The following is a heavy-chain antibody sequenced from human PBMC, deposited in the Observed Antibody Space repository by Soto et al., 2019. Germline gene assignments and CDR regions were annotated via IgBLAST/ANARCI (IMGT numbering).Heavy chain of an antibody. CDR2: ISYGGSDK. CDR3: ARDWLYCSSASCYWENWFEP. D-gene: IGHD2-2*01. CDR1: GFIFSTYA. J-gene: IGHJ5*02. Sequence: QVQLVESGGGVVQPGRSLRLSCAASGFIFSTYAMHWVRQAPGKGLEWVAVISYGGSDKYYADSVKGRFTVSRDNSKKTLSLQMNNVRAEDTAVYYCARDWLYCSSASCYWENWFEPWGQGTLVTVSS. V-gene: IGHV3-30-3*01.